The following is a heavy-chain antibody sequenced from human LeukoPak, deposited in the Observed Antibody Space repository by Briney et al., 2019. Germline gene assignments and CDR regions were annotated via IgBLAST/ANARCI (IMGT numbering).Heavy chain of an antibody. J-gene: IGHJ4*02. CDR1: GFTFSSYW. CDR2: IKQDGSEK. D-gene: IGHD2-21*01. Sequence: HPGGSLRLSCAASGFTFSSYWMSWVRQAPGKGLEWVANIKQDGSEKYYVDSVKGRFTISRDNAKNSLYLQMNSLRAEDTAVYYCARVSDCGGDCYPGLFDYWGQGTLVTVSS. CDR3: ARVSDCGGDCYPGLFDY. V-gene: IGHV3-7*01.